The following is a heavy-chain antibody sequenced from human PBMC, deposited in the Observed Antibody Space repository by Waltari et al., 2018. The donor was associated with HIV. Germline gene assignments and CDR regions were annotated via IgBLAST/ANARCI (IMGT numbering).Heavy chain of an antibody. V-gene: IGHV3-21*01. CDR3: AREGFCSNGVCSHYYGMDV. CDR2: ISTSSRYI. CDR1: GFNFSSYS. D-gene: IGHD2-8*01. Sequence: EVQLVESGGGLVKPGGSLRLSCAASGFNFSSYSMNWVRQAPGKGLEWVSSISTSSRYIYYADSLKGRFTISRDNAKNSLYLQMNSLRAEDTAVYYCAREGFCSNGVCSHYYGMDVWGQGTTVTVSS. J-gene: IGHJ6*02.